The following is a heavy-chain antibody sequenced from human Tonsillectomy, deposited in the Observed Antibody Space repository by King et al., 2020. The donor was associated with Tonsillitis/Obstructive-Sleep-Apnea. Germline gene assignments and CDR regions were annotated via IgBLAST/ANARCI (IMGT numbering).Heavy chain of an antibody. Sequence: VQLVESGGGLVKPGGSLRLSCAASGFTFSNAGMSWVRQAPGKGLEWVGRIKGKTDGGTTDYAAPVKGSFTISRDDSKNTLYLQMNRLKTEDTAVYYCSHYQLLFFSRLEADKAEYFQHWGQGTLVTVSS. V-gene: IGHV3-15*01. CDR2: IKGKTDGGTT. CDR3: SHYQLLFFSRLEADKAEYFQH. CDR1: GFTFSNAG. J-gene: IGHJ1*01. D-gene: IGHD2-2*01.